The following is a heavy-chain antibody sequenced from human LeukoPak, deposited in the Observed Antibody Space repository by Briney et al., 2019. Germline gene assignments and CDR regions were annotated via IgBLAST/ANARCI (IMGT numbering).Heavy chain of an antibody. V-gene: IGHV4-61*01. CDR3: ARDDTPQRGYSCGYFDY. Sequence: PSETLSLTCTVSGGSFSSGSYYWSWIRQPPGKGLEWIGYIYYSGSTNYNPSLKSRVTISVDTSKNQFSLKLSSVTAADTAVYYCARDDTPQRGYSCGYFDYWGQGTLVTVSS. D-gene: IGHD5-18*01. CDR2: IYYSGST. CDR1: GGSFSSGSYY. J-gene: IGHJ4*02.